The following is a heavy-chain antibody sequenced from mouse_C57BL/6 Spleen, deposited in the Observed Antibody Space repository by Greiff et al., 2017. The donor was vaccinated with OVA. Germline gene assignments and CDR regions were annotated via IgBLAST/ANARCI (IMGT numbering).Heavy chain of an antibody. CDR2: INPGSGYT. Sequence: QVQLQQSGAELVRPGASVKMSCKASGYTFNSYTMHWVKQRPGQGLEWIGSINPGSGYTKYNQKFKDKATLTADKSSSTAYMQLSSLTSEDSAVDNAAIYYSNCVWYFDVWGTGTTVTVSS. CDR1: GYTFNSYT. J-gene: IGHJ1*03. D-gene: IGHD2-5*01. V-gene: IGHV1-4*01. CDR3: AIYYSNCVWYFDV.